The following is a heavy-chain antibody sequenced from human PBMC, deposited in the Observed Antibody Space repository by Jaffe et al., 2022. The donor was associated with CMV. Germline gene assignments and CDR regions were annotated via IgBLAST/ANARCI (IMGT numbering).Heavy chain of an antibody. D-gene: IGHD3-3*01. CDR2: IYTSGST. J-gene: IGHJ6*02. Sequence: QVQLQESGPGLVKPSETLSLTCTVSGGSISSYYWSWIRQPAGKGLEWIGRIYTSGSTNYNPSLKSRVTMSVDTSKNQFSLKLSSVTAADTAVYYCARDRTPPNQFGVVIRGGMDVWGQGTTVTVSS. V-gene: IGHV4-4*07. CDR1: GGSISSYY. CDR3: ARDRTPPNQFGVVIRGGMDV.